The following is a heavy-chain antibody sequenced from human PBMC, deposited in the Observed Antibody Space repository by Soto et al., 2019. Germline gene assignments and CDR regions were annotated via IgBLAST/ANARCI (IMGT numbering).Heavy chain of an antibody. CDR1: GGSASSGSYY. CDR2: IFYSGST. V-gene: IGHV4-61*01. D-gene: IGHD3-3*01. Sequence: SETLSLTCTVSGGSASSGSYYWNWIRQPPGKGLEWIGYIFYSGSTTYNTSLKSRVTISVDTSKNQFSLKLSSVTAADTAVYYCARGMSGDLTWALYWGQGTLVTVS. CDR3: ARGMSGDLTWALY. J-gene: IGHJ4*02.